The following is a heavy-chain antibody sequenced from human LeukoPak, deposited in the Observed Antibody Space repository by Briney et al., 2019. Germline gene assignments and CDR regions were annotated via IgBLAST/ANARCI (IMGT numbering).Heavy chain of an antibody. CDR3: AKTHTNGWSSFDY. J-gene: IGHJ4*02. V-gene: IGHV3-23*01. Sequence: GGSLRLSCEASGFSFSSYNMDWVRQAPGKGLEWVSAISGSGGSTYYADSVKGRFTISRDNSKNTLYLQMNSLRAEDTAVYYCAKTHTNGWSSFDYWGQGTLVTVSS. CDR2: ISGSGGST. D-gene: IGHD6-19*01. CDR1: GFSFSSYN.